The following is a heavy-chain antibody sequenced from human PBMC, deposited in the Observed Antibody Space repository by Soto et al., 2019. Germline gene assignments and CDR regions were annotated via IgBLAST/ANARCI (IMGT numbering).Heavy chain of an antibody. Sequence: GGSLRLSCAASGFTFSSYSMNWVRQAPGKGLEWVSYISSSSSTIYYADSVKGRFTISRDNAKNSLYLQMNSLRDEDTAVYYCARDWGTGYCISTSCLSYGMDVWGQGTTVTVSS. CDR1: GFTFSSYS. CDR2: ISSSSSTI. D-gene: IGHD2-2*03. V-gene: IGHV3-48*02. CDR3: ARDWGTGYCISTSCLSYGMDV. J-gene: IGHJ6*02.